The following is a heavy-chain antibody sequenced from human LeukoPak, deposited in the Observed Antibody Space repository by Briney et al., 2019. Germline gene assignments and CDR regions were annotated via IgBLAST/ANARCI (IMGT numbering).Heavy chain of an antibody. Sequence: GSLRLPCAASGFTFSNYWMSWIRQPPGKGLGWIGEVNHSGSTNYNPSLKSRVTISIDTSKNQFSLKLSSVTAADSAVYYCARGLRASGWYGPLGPYYFDYWGQGTLVTVSS. CDR3: ARGLRASGWYGPLGPYYFDY. J-gene: IGHJ4*02. D-gene: IGHD6-19*01. CDR1: GFTFSNYW. CDR2: VNHSGST. V-gene: IGHV4-34*01.